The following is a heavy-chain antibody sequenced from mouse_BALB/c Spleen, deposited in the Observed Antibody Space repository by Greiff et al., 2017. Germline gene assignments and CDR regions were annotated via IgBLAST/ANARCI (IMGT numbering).Heavy chain of an antibody. CDR2: ISNLAYSI. CDR3: ARVEPWFAY. Sequence: DVQLVESGGGLVQPGGSRKLSCAASGFTFSDYGMAWVRQAPGKGPEWVAFISNLAYSIYYADTVTGRFTISRENAKNTLYLEMSSLRSEDTAMYYCARVEPWFAYWGQGTLVTVSA. V-gene: IGHV5-15*02. J-gene: IGHJ3*01. CDR1: GFTFSDYG.